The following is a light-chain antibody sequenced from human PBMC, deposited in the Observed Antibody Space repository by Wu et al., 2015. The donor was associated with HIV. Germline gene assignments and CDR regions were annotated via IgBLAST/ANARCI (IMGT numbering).Light chain of an antibody. CDR1: QSMSSN. J-gene: IGKJ1*01. CDR2: GAS. Sequence: EIVMTQSPATLSVSPGERATLSCRASQSMSSNLAWYQQKPGQAPRLLIYGASTRATGIPARFSGSMSGTEFTLTISSLQSEDFAVYYCQQYNNWWTFGQGTKVEIK. CDR3: QQYNNWWT. V-gene: IGKV3-15*01.